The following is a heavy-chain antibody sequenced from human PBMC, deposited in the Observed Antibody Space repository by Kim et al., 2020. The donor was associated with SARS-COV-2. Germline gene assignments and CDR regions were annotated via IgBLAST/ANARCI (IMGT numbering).Heavy chain of an antibody. Sequence: ASVKVSCKSSGYSFTDFYIHWVRQVPGQGLEWMGWINPHSGDTNSAQKFQGRVTMTRDTSISTAYMEVTRVTYDDTAIYYCARVGWGEGGDYWGQGTLV. V-gene: IGHV1-2*02. D-gene: IGHD3-16*01. J-gene: IGHJ4*02. CDR1: GYSFTDFY. CDR3: ARVGWGEGGDY. CDR2: INPHSGDT.